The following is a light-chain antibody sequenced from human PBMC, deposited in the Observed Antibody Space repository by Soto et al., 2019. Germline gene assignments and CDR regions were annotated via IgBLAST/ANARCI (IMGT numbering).Light chain of an antibody. CDR1: QTIGKY. V-gene: IGKV1-39*01. J-gene: IGKJ3*01. CDR2: DAS. Sequence: DIQMTQSPSSLSATVGDRVTITCRASQTIGKYLNWYQQQSGKVPKLLIYDASYLQSGVPSRFSGSESGTDFTLNISDLRPEDFATYYCQQSFSIPFTFGPGTKVDI. CDR3: QQSFSIPFT.